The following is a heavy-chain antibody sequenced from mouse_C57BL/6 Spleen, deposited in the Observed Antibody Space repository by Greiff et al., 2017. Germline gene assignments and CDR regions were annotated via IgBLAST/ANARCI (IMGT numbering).Heavy chain of an antibody. D-gene: IGHD1-1*01. Sequence: EVKLVESGGGLVKPGGSLKLSCAASGFTFSSYAMSWVSQTPEKRLEWVATISDGGSYTYYPDNVKGRFTISRDNAKNNLYLQMSHLKSEDTAMYYCARYGSRSYWYFDVWGTGTTVTVAS. V-gene: IGHV5-4*03. CDR3: ARYGSRSYWYFDV. CDR1: GFTFSSYA. CDR2: ISDGGSYT. J-gene: IGHJ1*03.